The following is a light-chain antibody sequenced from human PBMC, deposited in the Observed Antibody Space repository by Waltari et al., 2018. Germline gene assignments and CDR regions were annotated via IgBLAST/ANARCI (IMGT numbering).Light chain of an antibody. CDR2: DVE. Sequence: HSALTQPASVSGSPGQSITISCTGTTSDILSYDYVAWYQQHPDKVPKLLIYDVESRPSGFANRSCGLNAGNTASLTFSGLQAEDEADYYCASYTSTPTLVVFGGGTKVTVL. CDR1: TSDILSYDY. CDR3: ASYTSTPTLVV. J-gene: IGLJ2*01. V-gene: IGLV2-14*03.